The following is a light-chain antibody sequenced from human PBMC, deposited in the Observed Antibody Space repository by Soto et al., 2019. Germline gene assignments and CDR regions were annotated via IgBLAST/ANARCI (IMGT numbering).Light chain of an antibody. J-gene: IGLJ1*01. Sequence: QSVLTQPRSVSGSLGQSVTISCTGTSSDVGTYNYVSCYQQHPGKAPKVMIYDVSERPPGVPDRFSGSKSGNTASLTISGLQAEDEADYYCCSYAGSPRYVLGTGTKLTVL. CDR1: SSDVGTYNY. V-gene: IGLV2-11*01. CDR2: DVS. CDR3: CSYAGSPRYV.